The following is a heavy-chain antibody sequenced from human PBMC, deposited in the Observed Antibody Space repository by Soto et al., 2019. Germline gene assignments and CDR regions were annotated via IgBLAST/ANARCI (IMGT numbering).Heavy chain of an antibody. J-gene: IGHJ6*02. Sequence: LRLSCAASGFTFSSDAISVVRQTPGKGLEWLSAISGSGGSTYYADSGKGRFTISRDNSKNTLYLQMKRLRAEDTAVYYCAKPRRDTPQGGMDVWGQGPTVTVS. CDR3: AKPRRDTPQGGMDV. D-gene: IGHD5-18*01. CDR1: GFTFSSDA. V-gene: IGHV3-23*01. CDR2: ISGSGGST.